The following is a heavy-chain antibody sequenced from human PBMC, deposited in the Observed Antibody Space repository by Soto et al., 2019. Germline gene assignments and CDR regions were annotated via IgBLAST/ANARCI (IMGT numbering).Heavy chain of an antibody. CDR2: IIPILGIA. CDR3: ARAEARYFDY. Sequence: QVQLVQSGAEVKKPGSSVKVSCKASGGTFSSYTISWVRQAPGQGLEWMGRIIPILGIANYAQKFQGRVTITADKSTSTDYMELSSLRSEDTAVYYCARAEARYFDYWGQGTLVTVSS. CDR1: GGTFSSYT. V-gene: IGHV1-69*02. J-gene: IGHJ4*02.